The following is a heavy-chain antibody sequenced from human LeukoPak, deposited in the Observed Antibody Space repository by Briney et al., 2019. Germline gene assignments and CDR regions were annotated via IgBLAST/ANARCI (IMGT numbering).Heavy chain of an antibody. Sequence: ASVKVSCKASGYTFTGYYMHWVRQAPGQGLEWMGWINPNSGGTNYAQKLQGRVTMTTDTSTSTAYMELSSLRSEDTAVYYCARDLGASYYGSGSLNWFDPWGQGTLVTVFS. J-gene: IGHJ5*02. CDR3: ARDLGASYYGSGSLNWFDP. CDR1: GYTFTGYY. D-gene: IGHD3-10*01. CDR2: INPNSGGT. V-gene: IGHV1-2*02.